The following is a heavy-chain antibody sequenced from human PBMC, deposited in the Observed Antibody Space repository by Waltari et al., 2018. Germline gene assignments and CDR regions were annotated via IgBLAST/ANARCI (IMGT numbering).Heavy chain of an antibody. Sequence: EVELEESGGGLVRPGVSLRISCAVSGLICGTYSVNCVRQAPGKGLEWVSYISNTAATIFYADSVKGRFTIARDNAENSVYLQMHSLRAEDTAVYYCARSSGYDVFEIWGQGTMVTVSS. J-gene: IGHJ3*02. CDR2: ISNTAATI. CDR1: GLICGTYS. V-gene: IGHV3-48*04. D-gene: IGHD3-22*01. CDR3: ARSSGYDVFEI.